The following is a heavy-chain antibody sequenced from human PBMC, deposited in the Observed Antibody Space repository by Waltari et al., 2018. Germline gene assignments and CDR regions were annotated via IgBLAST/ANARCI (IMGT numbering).Heavy chain of an antibody. J-gene: IGHJ5*02. CDR1: GGSISSSSYY. V-gene: IGHV4-39*07. D-gene: IGHD6-6*01. CDR2: IYYSGST. Sequence: QLQLQESGPGLVKPSETLSLTCTVSGGSISSSSYYWGWIRQPPGKGLEWIGSIYYSGSTYYNPALKSRGTISVDTSKNQFSLKLSSVTAADTAVYYCARTRPWKLEQLSGNWFDPWGQGTLVTVSS. CDR3: ARTRPWKLEQLSGNWFDP.